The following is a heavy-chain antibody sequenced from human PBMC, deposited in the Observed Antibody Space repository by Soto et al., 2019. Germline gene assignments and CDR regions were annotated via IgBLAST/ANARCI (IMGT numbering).Heavy chain of an antibody. V-gene: IGHV1-46*03. Sequence: ASVKVSCKASGYTFTSYYMHWVRQAPGQGLEWMGIINPSGGSTSYAQKFQGRVTMTRDTSTSTVYMELSSLRSEDTAVYYCARPPYRYKPSLEWLQPDSWRHGTLVTVSS. CDR1: GYTFTSYY. CDR2: INPSGGST. D-gene: IGHD3-3*02. CDR3: ARPPYRYKPSLEWLQPDS. J-gene: IGHJ5*01.